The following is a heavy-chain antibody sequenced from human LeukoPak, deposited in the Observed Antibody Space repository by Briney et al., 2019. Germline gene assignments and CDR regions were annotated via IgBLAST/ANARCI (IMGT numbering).Heavy chain of an antibody. CDR2: ISSSSSYI. V-gene: IGHV3-21*01. Sequence: NPGGSLRLSCAASGFTFSSYSMNWVRQAPGKGLEWVSSISSSSSYIYYAGSVKGRFTISRDNAKNSLYLQMNSLRGEDTAVYYCARDSSSHYLYYNYYDMDVWGQGTTVTVSS. J-gene: IGHJ6*02. D-gene: IGHD3-10*01. CDR3: ARDSSSHYLYYNYYDMDV. CDR1: GFTFSSYS.